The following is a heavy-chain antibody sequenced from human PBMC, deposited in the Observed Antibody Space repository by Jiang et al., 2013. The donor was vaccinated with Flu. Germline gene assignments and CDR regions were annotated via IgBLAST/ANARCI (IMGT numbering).Heavy chain of an antibody. Sequence: GLVKPSGTLSLTCAVSGDSISTINWWSWVRQTPEKGLEWIGEVYHSGGTNYSPSFQSRVTISVDKSRNQFSLNLNSVTAADSAVYYCARGFKARSTNVWGFDSWGQGTLVIVSS. J-gene: IGHJ4*02. V-gene: IGHV4-4*02. CDR2: VYHSGGT. CDR1: GDSISTINW. D-gene: IGHD7-27*01. CDR3: ARGFKARSTNVWGFDS.